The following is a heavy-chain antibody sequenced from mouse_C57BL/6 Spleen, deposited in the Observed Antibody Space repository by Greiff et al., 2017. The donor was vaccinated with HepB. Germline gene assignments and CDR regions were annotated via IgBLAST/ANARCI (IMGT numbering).Heavy chain of an antibody. CDR2: IDPSDSYT. D-gene: IGHD2-4*01. Sequence: QVQLKQPGAELVRPGTSVKLSCKASGYTFTSYWMHWVKQRPGQGLEWIGVIDPSDSYTNYNQKFKGKATLTVDTSSSTAYMQLSSLTSEDSAVYYCARLYYDYDPYWNFDVWGTGTTVTVSS. CDR1: GYTFTSYW. CDR3: ARLYYDYDPYWNFDV. J-gene: IGHJ1*03. V-gene: IGHV1-59*01.